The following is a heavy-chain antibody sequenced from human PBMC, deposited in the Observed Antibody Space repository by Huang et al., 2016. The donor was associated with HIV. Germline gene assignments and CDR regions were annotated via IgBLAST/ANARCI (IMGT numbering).Heavy chain of an antibody. CDR3: TRENYDFWSGYYKYYFDY. D-gene: IGHD3-3*01. V-gene: IGHV3-49*03. J-gene: IGHJ4*02. Sequence: EVQLVESGGGLVQPGRSLRLSCTASGFTFGDYAMSWFRQAPGKGLEWVGFIRSKASGGTTEYAASVKGRFTISRDDSKSIAYLQMNSLKIEDTAVYYCTRENYDFWSGYYKYYFDYWGQGTLVTVSS. CDR2: IRSKASGGTT. CDR1: GFTFGDYA.